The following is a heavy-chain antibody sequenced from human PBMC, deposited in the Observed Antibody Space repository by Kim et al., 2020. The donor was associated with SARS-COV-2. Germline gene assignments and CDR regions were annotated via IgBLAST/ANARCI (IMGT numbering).Heavy chain of an antibody. CDR3: AKDGYSSS. V-gene: IGHV3-23*01. Sequence: GGSTYYADSVKGRFTISRDNSKNTLYLQMNSLRAEDTAVYYCAKDGYSSSWGQGTLVTVSS. CDR2: GGST. J-gene: IGHJ4*02. D-gene: IGHD6-6*01.